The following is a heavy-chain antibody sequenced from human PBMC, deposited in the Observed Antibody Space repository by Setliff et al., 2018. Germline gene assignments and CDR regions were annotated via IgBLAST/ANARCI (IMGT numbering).Heavy chain of an antibody. CDR1: GFTFSNYG. Sequence: VGSLRLSCAASGFTFSNYGMHWVRQAPGKGLEWVALIWNDGSSKFYGDSVKGRFTISRDNSKNSLYLQMNSLRAEDTAVYYCARGSSSYDYWGQGTLVTVSS. J-gene: IGHJ4*02. D-gene: IGHD6-6*01. V-gene: IGHV3-33*08. CDR2: IWNDGSSK. CDR3: ARGSSSYDY.